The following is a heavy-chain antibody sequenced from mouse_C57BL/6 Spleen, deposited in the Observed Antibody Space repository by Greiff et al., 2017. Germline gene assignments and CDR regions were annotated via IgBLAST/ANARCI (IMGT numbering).Heavy chain of an antibody. CDR3: ARACLLRAMDY. Sequence: EVQVVESEGGLVQPGSSMKLSCTASGFTFSDYYMAWVRQVPEKGLEWVANINYDGSGTYYLDSLKSRFIISRDNAKNILYLQMSSLKSEDTATYYCARACLLRAMDYWGQGTSVTVSS. V-gene: IGHV5-16*01. CDR2: INYDGSGT. J-gene: IGHJ4*01. D-gene: IGHD2-10*01. CDR1: GFTFSDYY.